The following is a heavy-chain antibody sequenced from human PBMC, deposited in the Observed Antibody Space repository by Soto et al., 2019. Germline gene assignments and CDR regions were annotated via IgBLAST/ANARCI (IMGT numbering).Heavy chain of an antibody. CDR2: ISYDGSNK. CDR1: GFTFSSYA. CDR3: ARSRYSYGPRLLGGMDV. V-gene: IGHV3-30-3*01. Sequence: GGSLRLSCAASGFTFSSYAMHWVRQAPGKGLEWVAVISYDGSNKYYADSVKGRFTISRDNSKNTLYLQMNSLRAEDTAVYYCARSRYSYGPRLLGGMDVWGQGTTVTVSS. D-gene: IGHD5-18*01. J-gene: IGHJ6*02.